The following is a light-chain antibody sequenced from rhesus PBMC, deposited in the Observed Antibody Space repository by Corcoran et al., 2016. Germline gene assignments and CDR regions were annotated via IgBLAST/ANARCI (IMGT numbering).Light chain of an antibody. Sequence: DIQMTQSPSSLSAAVGDTVTITCRASQSISSWLAWYQQKPGKAPKLLIYKAFSLESGVPSRFSGSGSGTDFTLTISSLQSEDFATYYCQQYSSSPLTFGGGTKVELK. CDR3: QQYSSSPLT. J-gene: IGKJ4*01. V-gene: IGKV1-22*01. CDR2: KAF. CDR1: QSISSW.